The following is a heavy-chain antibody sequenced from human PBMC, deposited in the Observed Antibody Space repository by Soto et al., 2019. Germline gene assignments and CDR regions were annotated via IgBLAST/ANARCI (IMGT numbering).Heavy chain of an antibody. CDR1: GGTFSSYT. D-gene: IGHD4-4*01. Sequence: QVQLVQSGAEVQKPGSSVKVSCKASGGTFSSYTISWVRQAPGQGLEWMGRIIPILGIANYAQKFQGRVTITADKSTSTAYMELSSLRSEDTAVYYCARDHKYSNYENYFDYWGQGTLVTVSS. V-gene: IGHV1-69*08. CDR2: IIPILGIA. J-gene: IGHJ4*02. CDR3: ARDHKYSNYENYFDY.